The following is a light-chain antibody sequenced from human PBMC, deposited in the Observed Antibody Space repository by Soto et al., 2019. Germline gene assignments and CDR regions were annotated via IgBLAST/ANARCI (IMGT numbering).Light chain of an antibody. CDR1: SGSVSANYY. CDR3: VLYMGSGIWV. J-gene: IGLJ3*02. Sequence: QTVVTQEASLSVSPGTTVTLTCGLSSGSVSANYYPSWYQQTPGQAPRTLIYNTNTRSSGVPGRFSGSILGNKAALTITGAQADDESDYYCVLYMGSGIWVFGGGTKVTVL. CDR2: NTN. V-gene: IGLV8-61*01.